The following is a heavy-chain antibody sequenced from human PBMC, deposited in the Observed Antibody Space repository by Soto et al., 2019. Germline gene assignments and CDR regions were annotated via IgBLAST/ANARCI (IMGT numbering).Heavy chain of an antibody. J-gene: IGHJ4*02. D-gene: IGHD4-17*01. V-gene: IGHV1-18*01. CDR3: ARDHSTDYGDYVRSGNYFDY. CDR2: ISAYNGNT. CDR1: GYTFTSYG. Sequence: QVQLVQSGAEVKKPGASVKVSCKASGYTFTSYGISWVRQAPGQGLEWMGWISAYNGNTNYAQKLQGRVTMTTDTTTSTAYMELRSLRSDDTAVYYCARDHSTDYGDYVRSGNYFDYWGQGTLVTVSS.